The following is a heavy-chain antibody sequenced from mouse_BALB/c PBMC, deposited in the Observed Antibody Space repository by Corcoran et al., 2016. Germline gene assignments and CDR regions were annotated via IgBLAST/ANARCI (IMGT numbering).Heavy chain of an antibody. D-gene: IGHD2-1*01. Sequence: EVQLQQSGPELVTPGASVKMSCKASGYTFPSYVIHWVKQKPGQGLEWIGYINPYNDGTKYNEKFKGKATLPSDKSSSTAYMELSSLTSEDSAVYYCESYGNYGAMDYWGQGTSVTVSS. V-gene: IGHV1S136*01. CDR3: ESYGNYGAMDY. CDR2: INPYNDGT. CDR1: GYTFPSYV. J-gene: IGHJ4*01.